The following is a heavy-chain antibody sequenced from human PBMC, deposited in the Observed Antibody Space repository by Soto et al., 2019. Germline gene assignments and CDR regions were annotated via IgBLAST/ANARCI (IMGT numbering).Heavy chain of an antibody. D-gene: IGHD5-18*01. V-gene: IGHV1-18*01. Sequence: ASVKVSCKASGYTFTSYGISWVRQAPGQGLEWMGWISAYNGNTNYAQKLQDRVTMTTDTSTSTAYMELRSLRSDDTAVYYCARDTDTAMVTWAFDIWGQGTMVTV. J-gene: IGHJ3*02. CDR3: ARDTDTAMVTWAFDI. CDR1: GYTFTSYG. CDR2: ISAYNGNT.